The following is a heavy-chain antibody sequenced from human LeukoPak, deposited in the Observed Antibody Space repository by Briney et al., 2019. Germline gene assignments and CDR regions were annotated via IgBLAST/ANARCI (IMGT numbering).Heavy chain of an antibody. J-gene: IGHJ4*02. CDR2: IIPIFGTA. V-gene: IGHV1-69*05. CDR1: AGTFISCA. D-gene: IGHD1-26*01. CDR3: ARDVPVSGSYFDY. Sequence: SVKVSCKASAGTFISCAISWVRHALGQELVWMGRIIPIFGTANYAQKFLGRVTITTDESTSTAYMELSSLRSEDTAVYYCARDVPVSGSYFDYWGQGTLVTVSS.